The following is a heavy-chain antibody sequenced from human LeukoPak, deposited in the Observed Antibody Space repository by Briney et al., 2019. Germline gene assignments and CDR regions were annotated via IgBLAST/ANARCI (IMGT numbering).Heavy chain of an antibody. CDR3: ARRQYYDSTGYWYYFDY. CDR2: IHYSGST. J-gene: IGHJ4*02. Sequence: SETLSLTCTVSGGSINNYYWSWIRQPPGQGLEWIGQIHYSGSTNYNPSFKSRVTISVDTSKNQFSLNLNSVTAADTAKYYCARRQYYDSTGYWYYFDYWGQGTLVTVSS. V-gene: IGHV4-59*08. D-gene: IGHD3-22*01. CDR1: GGSINNYY.